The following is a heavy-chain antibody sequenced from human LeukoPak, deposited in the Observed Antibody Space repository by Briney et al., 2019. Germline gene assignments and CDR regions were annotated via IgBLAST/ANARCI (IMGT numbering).Heavy chain of an antibody. CDR3: ARKGRVVPAASFDY. J-gene: IGHJ4*02. V-gene: IGHV3-30*04. CDR1: GFTFSSYA. CDR2: ISYDGSNK. D-gene: IGHD2-2*01. Sequence: GGSLRLSCAASGFTFSSYAMHWVRQAPGKGRERVAVISYDGSNKYYADSVKGRFTISRDNSKNTLYLQMNSLRAEDTAVYYCARKGRVVPAASFDYWGQGTLVTVSS.